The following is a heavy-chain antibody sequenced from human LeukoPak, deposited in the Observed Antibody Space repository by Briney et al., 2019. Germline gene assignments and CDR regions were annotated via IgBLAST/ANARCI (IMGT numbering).Heavy chain of an antibody. CDR1: GFTFGSLG. CDR3: ARGRDGYRDY. V-gene: IGHV3-30*12. D-gene: IGHD5-24*01. Sequence: LSGGSLRLSCLASGFTFGSLGMHWVRQAPGKGLEWVAFVENDGTTKYYADSVKGRFSISRDNAKNSLYLQMNSLRAEDTAVYYCARGRDGYRDYWGQGTLVTVSS. CDR2: VENDGTTK. J-gene: IGHJ4*02.